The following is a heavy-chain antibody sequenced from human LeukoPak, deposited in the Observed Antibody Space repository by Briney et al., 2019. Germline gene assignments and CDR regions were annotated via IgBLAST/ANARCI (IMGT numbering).Heavy chain of an antibody. Sequence: SQTLSLTCVNSGDSVSSNSVAWNWIRQSPSRGLEWLGNTYYRSKWYNDYAASVISRITINPDTSKNQFSLQLNSVTPEDTAVYYCARGVSYSFDYWGQGTLVTVSS. CDR3: ARGVSYSFDY. D-gene: IGHD2-8*01. J-gene: IGHJ4*02. V-gene: IGHV6-1*01. CDR2: TYYRSKWYN. CDR1: GDSVSSNSVA.